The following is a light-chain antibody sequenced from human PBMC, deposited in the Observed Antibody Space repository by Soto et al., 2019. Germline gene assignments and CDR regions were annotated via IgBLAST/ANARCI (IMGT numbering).Light chain of an antibody. CDR1: QDISNY. V-gene: IGKV1-33*01. CDR2: GAS. J-gene: IGKJ2*01. Sequence: DIQMTQSPSSLSASVGDRVTITCQASQDISNYLNWYQQKPGKAPKRLIYGASKLDTGVPSRFSGSGSGTDFTFTISSLQPEDVATYYCQQYDNLPMYTFGRGTKVDIK. CDR3: QQYDNLPMYT.